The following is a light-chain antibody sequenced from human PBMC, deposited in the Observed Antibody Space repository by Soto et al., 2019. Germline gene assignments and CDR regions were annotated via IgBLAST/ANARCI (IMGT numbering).Light chain of an antibody. V-gene: IGKV1-5*01. CDR1: QSISSW. J-gene: IGKJ1*01. Sequence: DIQMTQSPSTLYASVGDRVTITCRASQSISSWLAWYQQKPGKAPKLLIYDASSLESGVPSRFSGSGSGTEFTLTISSLQPDDFAVYYCQQYGSSLQTFGQGTKVDIK. CDR2: DAS. CDR3: QQYGSSLQT.